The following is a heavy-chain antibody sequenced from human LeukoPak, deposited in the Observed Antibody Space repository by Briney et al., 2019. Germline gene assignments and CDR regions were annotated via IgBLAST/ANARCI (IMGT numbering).Heavy chain of an antibody. CDR2: IYYSGST. CDR1: GGSISSYY. D-gene: IGHD1-20*01. Sequence: SETLSLTCTVSGGSISSYYWSWIRQPPGKGLEWVGYIYYSGSTNYNPSLKSRVTISVDTSNNEFSLKLTSVTAADTAVYYCARDSMTGFDYWGRGTLVTVSS. CDR3: ARDSMTGFDY. V-gene: IGHV4-59*12. J-gene: IGHJ4*02.